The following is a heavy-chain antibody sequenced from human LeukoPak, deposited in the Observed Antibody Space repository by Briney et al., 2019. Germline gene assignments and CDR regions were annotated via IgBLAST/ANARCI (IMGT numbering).Heavy chain of an antibody. V-gene: IGHV3-23*01. CDR2: ISGSGGST. D-gene: IGHD5-18*01. J-gene: IGHJ5*02. CDR1: GFTFSNYA. Sequence: PGGSLRLSCAASGFTFSNYAMSWVRQAPGKGLEWVSAISGSGGSTYYADSVKGRFTISRDNSKNTLYLQMNSLRAEDTAVYYCAKDPRGYSYGHHNWFDPWGQGTLVTVSS. CDR3: AKDPRGYSYGHHNWFDP.